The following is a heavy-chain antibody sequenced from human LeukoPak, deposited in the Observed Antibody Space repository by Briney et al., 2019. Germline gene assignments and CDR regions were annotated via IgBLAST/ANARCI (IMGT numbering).Heavy chain of an antibody. V-gene: IGHV1-24*01. CDR3: ATRKGYCSGGSCLNFDY. CDR2: FDPEDGET. Sequence: ASVKVSCKVSGYTLTELSMHWVRQAPGKGLEWMGGFDPEDGETIYAQKFQGRVTMTEDTSTDTAYMELSSLRSEDTAVYYCATRKGYCSGGSCLNFDYWGQGTLVTVSS. J-gene: IGHJ4*02. CDR1: GYTLTELS. D-gene: IGHD2-15*01.